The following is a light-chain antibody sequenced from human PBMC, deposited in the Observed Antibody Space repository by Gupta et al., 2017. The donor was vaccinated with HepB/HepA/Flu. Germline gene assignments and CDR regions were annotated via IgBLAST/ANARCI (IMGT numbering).Light chain of an antibody. CDR1: QSLLYDNGYNY. V-gene: IGKV2-28*01. CDR2: LGS. CDR3: MQTRQNPFT. J-gene: IGKJ3*01. Sequence: DIVLPQSPPSLTATPGEPASISCRSSQSLLYDNGYNYLSWYLQKPGQSPHLLIYLGSSRASGVPDRFSGSGSGTYFTLHISRVEAEDVGTYHCMQTRQNPFTFGPGTKV.